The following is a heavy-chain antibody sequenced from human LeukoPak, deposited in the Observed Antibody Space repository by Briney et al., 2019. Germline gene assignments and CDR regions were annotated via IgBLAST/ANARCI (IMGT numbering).Heavy chain of an antibody. V-gene: IGHV4-39*07. CDR1: RGSITSDNYY. D-gene: IGHD6-19*01. J-gene: IGHJ4*02. CDR2: IFYSGHT. Sequence: NPSETLSLTCTVSRGSITSDNYYWGWIRQPPGKGLEWIASIFYSGHTYDNPSLKSRVTISIDTSKNQFSLKLSSVTAADTAVYYCARGYSSGWLYYFDYWGQGTLVTVSS. CDR3: ARGYSSGWLYYFDY.